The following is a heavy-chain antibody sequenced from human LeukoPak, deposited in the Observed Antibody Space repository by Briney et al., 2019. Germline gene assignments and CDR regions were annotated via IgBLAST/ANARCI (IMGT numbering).Heavy chain of an antibody. CDR3: ARDRGASYQGIEY. J-gene: IGHJ4*02. Sequence: PGGSLRLSCAASGFTFSSYAMSWVRQAPGKGLEWVSAISGSGGSTYYADSVKGRFTISRDNSKNTLYLQMNSLRADDTAVYYCARDRGASYQGIEYWGQGTLVTVSS. D-gene: IGHD1-26*01. CDR1: GFTFSSYA. V-gene: IGHV3-23*01. CDR2: ISGSGGST.